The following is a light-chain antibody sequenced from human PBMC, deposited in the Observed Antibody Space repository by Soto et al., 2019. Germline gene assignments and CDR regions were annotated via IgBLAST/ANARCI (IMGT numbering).Light chain of an antibody. J-gene: IGLJ1*01. CDR3: TSKTSTSPYV. Sequence: LTQPASVSGSPGQSITISCTGTSSDVGGYKYVSWYQQHPGKAPKFLIYEVSNRPSGVSSRFSGSKSGNTASLTISGLQAEDEADYYCTSKTSTSPYVFGTGTKVTVL. CDR2: EVS. CDR1: SSDVGGYKY. V-gene: IGLV2-14*01.